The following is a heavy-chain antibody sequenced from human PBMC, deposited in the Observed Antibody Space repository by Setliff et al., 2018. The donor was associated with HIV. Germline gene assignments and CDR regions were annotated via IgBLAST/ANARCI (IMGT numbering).Heavy chain of an antibody. Sequence: SSETLSLTCTVSGDSITSGGYFWSWIRQHPGKGLEWIGHIYYSGSTYYNSSLKSRVTRSVDTSKNQISLKLTSVTAADTAVYYCARGKWFGESRRPYYFDYWGQGTLVTVSS. CDR1: GDSITSGGYF. V-gene: IGHV4-31*03. CDR3: ARGKWFGESRRPYYFDY. D-gene: IGHD3-10*01. CDR2: IYYSGST. J-gene: IGHJ4*02.